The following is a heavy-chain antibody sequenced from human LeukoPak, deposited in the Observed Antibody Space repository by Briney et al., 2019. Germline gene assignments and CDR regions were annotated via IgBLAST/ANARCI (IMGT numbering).Heavy chain of an antibody. CDR3: ARGLKYSSSWYW. CDR2: MNPNSGNT. D-gene: IGHD6-13*01. J-gene: IGHJ4*02. V-gene: IGHV1-8*01. CDR1: GYTFTSYD. Sequence: ASVKVSCKASGYTFTSYDINWVRQATGQGLEWMGWMNPNSGNTGYAQKFQGRVTMPRNTSIRTAYMELSSLRSEDTAVYYCARGLKYSSSWYWWGQGTLVTVSS.